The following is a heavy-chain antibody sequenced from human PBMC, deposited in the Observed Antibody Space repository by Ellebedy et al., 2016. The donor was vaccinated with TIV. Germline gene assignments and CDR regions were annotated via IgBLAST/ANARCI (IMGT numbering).Heavy chain of an antibody. J-gene: IGHJ3*02. CDR3: AVTEYYYGSGSYYSDAFDI. Sequence: GESLKISCKGSGYSFTNYWIGWVRQMPGKGLEWMGIIYPGDSDTRYSPSFQGQVTISADKSISTAYLQWSSLKASATAMYYCAVTEYYYGSGSYYSDAFDIWGQGTMVTVSS. D-gene: IGHD3-10*01. CDR2: IYPGDSDT. CDR1: GYSFTNYW. V-gene: IGHV5-51*01.